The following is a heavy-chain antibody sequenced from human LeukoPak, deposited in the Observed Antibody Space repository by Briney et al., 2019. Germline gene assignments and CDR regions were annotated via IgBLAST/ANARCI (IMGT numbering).Heavy chain of an antibody. CDR2: ISSSGGNT. D-gene: IGHD2-2*01. J-gene: IGHJ3*02. CDR3: SKVPSI. Sequence: GGSLRLSCAASGFTFSSYAMSWVRQAPGKVLEWVSIISSSGGNTHYADSVKGRFTISRDNSKNTLYLQMNSLRAEDTAVYYCSKVPSIWGQGTMVTVSS. CDR1: GFTFSSYA. V-gene: IGHV3-23*01.